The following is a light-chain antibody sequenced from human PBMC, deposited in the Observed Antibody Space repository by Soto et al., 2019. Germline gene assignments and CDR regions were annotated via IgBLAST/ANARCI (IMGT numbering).Light chain of an antibody. CDR2: GAS. CDR1: QGISSY. CDR3: QQFSSYPLT. J-gene: IGKJ4*01. Sequence: ILLTQSPSSLSASVGDRVTITCRASQGISSYLAWYQQKPGKAPKLLIYGASTLHSGVPSRFSGSGSGTDFTLTSSSLQPEDFATYYCQQFSSYPLTFGGGTKVEIK. V-gene: IGKV1-9*01.